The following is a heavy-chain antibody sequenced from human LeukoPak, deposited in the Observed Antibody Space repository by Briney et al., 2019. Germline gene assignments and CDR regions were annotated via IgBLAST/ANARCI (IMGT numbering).Heavy chain of an antibody. CDR2: IFDVGDT. D-gene: IGHD4-23*01. Sequence: GGSLRLSCAASGFTVSNNFMNWVRQAPGTGLEWVSVIFDVGDTYYADSVKDRFTISRDNSKNTLYLQMNSLRVEDTAVYYCTRDAPAGGKLDSWGQGTLVTVSS. CDR1: GFTVSNNF. J-gene: IGHJ4*02. CDR3: TRDAPAGGKLDS. V-gene: IGHV3-66*01.